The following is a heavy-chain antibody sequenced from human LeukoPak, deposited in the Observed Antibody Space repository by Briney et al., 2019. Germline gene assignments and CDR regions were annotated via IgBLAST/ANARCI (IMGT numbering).Heavy chain of an antibody. CDR3: ARDTDHSDYGEYYFDS. CDR1: GFTFSSYA. CDR2: ISYDGSNR. V-gene: IGHV3-30*01. D-gene: IGHD4-11*01. J-gene: IGHJ4*02. Sequence: GRSLRLSCAASGFTFSSYAMHWVRQAPGKGPEWVAVISYDGSNRYYADSVKGRFTISRDNSKNTLYLQMNSLRAEDTAVYYCARDTDHSDYGEYYFDSWGQGTLVTVSS.